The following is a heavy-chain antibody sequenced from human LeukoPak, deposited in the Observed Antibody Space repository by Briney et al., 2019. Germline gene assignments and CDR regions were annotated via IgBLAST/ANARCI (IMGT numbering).Heavy chain of an antibody. J-gene: IGHJ4*02. CDR3: AKDESSGWYYFDY. V-gene: IGHV3-23*01. Sequence: PGGSLRLSCAASGFTFSSYAMSRVRQAPGKGLEWVSAISGSGGSTYYADSVKGRFTISRDNSKNTLYLQMNSLRAEDTAVYYCAKDESSGWYYFDYWGQGTLVTVSS. CDR2: ISGSGGST. D-gene: IGHD6-19*01. CDR1: GFTFSSYA.